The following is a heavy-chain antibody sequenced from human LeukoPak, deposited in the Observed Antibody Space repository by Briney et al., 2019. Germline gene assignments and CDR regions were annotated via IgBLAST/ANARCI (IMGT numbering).Heavy chain of an antibody. D-gene: IGHD5-12*01. CDR3: ARIRYSGYESNWFDP. Sequence: TSETLSLTCTVSGGSISSGGYYWSWIRQHPGKGLEWIGYIYYSGSTNYNPSLKSRVTISVDTSKNQFSLKLSSVTAADTAVYYCARIRYSGYESNWFDPWGQGTLVTVSS. CDR2: IYYSGST. V-gene: IGHV4-61*08. CDR1: GGSISSGGYY. J-gene: IGHJ5*02.